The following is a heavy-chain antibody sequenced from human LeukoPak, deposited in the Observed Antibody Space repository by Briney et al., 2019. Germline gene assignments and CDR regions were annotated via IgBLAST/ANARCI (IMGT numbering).Heavy chain of an antibody. CDR2: ISANNGDT. D-gene: IGHD2-15*01. CDR3: ARDFFHGHCAGLSCFLLDY. J-gene: IGHJ4*02. CDR1: GYTFTSYG. Sequence: ASVKVSCKASGYTFTSYGISWVRQAPGQGLEWMGWISANNGDTNSAQKFQDRVTMTTDTSTSTAYMELRSLRSDDTAVYYCARDFFHGHCAGLSCFLLDYWGQGSLVTASS. V-gene: IGHV1-18*01.